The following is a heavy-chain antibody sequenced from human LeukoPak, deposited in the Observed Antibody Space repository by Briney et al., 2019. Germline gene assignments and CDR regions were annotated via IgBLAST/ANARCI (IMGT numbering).Heavy chain of an antibody. Sequence: SETLSLTCTVSGGSISSSSYYWGWIRRHPGKGLEWIGYIYYSGSTYYNPSLKSRVTISVDTSKNQFSLKLSSVTAADTAVYYCARDLTGDTNYFDYWGQGTLVTVSS. V-gene: IGHV4-31*03. CDR2: IYYSGST. J-gene: IGHJ4*02. D-gene: IGHD7-27*01. CDR3: ARDLTGDTNYFDY. CDR1: GGSISSSSYY.